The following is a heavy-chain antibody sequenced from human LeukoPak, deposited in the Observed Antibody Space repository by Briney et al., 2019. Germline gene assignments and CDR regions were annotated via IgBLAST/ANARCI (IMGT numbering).Heavy chain of an antibody. CDR1: GFTFRRQW. V-gene: IGHV3-7*03. J-gene: IGHJ2*01. Sequence: QSGGSLRLSCAASGFTFRRQWMSWVRQAPGKGLEWVAIIKEDGSEKSYVDSVKGRFTISRDNAKNSLYLQMNSLRADDTAMYYCARLLVTMLRGDPGGFYFDLWGRGTLVSVSS. CDR3: ARLLVTMLRGDPGGFYFDL. D-gene: IGHD3-10*01. CDR2: IKEDGSEK.